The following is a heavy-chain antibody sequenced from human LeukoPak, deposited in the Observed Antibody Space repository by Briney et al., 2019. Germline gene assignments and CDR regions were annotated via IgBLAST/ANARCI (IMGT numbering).Heavy chain of an antibody. Sequence: PGGSLRLSCAASGFTFSSYGMHWVRQAPGKGLEWVAVISYDGSNKYYADSVKGRFTISRDNSKNTLYLQMNSLRAEDTAVYYCAKVAVVGYYGSGSSFDYWGQGTLVTVSS. CDR3: AKVAVVGYYGSGSSFDY. CDR1: GFTFSSYG. D-gene: IGHD3-10*01. J-gene: IGHJ4*02. V-gene: IGHV3-30*18. CDR2: ISYDGSNK.